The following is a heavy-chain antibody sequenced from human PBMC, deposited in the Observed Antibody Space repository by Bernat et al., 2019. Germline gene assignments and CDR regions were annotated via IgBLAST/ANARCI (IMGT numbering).Heavy chain of an antibody. CDR1: GFTFSSSW. D-gene: IGHD6-13*01. V-gene: IGHV3-7*03. CDR2: IKQDGSDK. Sequence: EVQLVESGGGLVQPGGSLRLSCAASGFTFSSSWMAWVRQAPGKGLEWVANIKQDGSDKYYVDSVKGRFTISRDNAKNSLYLQMNSLRAEDTAVYYCATNMAAAGNDWGQGTLVTVSS. J-gene: IGHJ4*02. CDR3: ATNMAAAGND.